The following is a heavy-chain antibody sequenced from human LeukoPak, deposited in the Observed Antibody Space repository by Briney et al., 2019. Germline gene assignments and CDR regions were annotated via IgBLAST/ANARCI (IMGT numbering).Heavy chain of an antibody. CDR2: INPNSGDT. Sequence: EASVKVSCKASGYTFTGYYMHWVRQAPGQGLEWMGWINPNSGDTNYAQKFQGRVTMTRDTSISTAYMELSRLRSDDTAVYYCARVPNEWELKFDPWGQGTLVTVSS. D-gene: IGHD1-26*01. CDR1: GYTFTGYY. CDR3: ARVPNEWELKFDP. V-gene: IGHV1-2*02. J-gene: IGHJ5*02.